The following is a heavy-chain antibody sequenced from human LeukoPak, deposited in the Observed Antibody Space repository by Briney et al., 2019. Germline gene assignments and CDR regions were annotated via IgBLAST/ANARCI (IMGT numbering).Heavy chain of an antibody. J-gene: IGHJ5*02. CDR3: AKDLHYNDGRWEFDP. D-gene: IGHD5-24*01. Sequence: TGGSLRLSCAASGFTFNTFAMTWVRQAPGKGLEWVAGMIGVGTTYYADSVKGRFTLSEDNSKKTVYLQMNSLRVEDTAIYYCAKDLHYNDGRWEFDPWGQGTLVTVSS. CDR1: GFTFNTFA. V-gene: IGHV3-23*01. CDR2: MIGVGTT.